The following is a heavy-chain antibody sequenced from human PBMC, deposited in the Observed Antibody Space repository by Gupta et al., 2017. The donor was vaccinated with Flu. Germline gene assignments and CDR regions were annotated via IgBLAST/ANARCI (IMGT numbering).Heavy chain of an antibody. J-gene: IGHJ5*02. V-gene: IGHV1-2*06. CDR3: AREKHCSTSSCYRWFDP. D-gene: IGHD2-2*02. CDR2: INADSGTT. CDR1: QYTFTAYY. Sequence: QVQLVQSGAEVKKPGASVQVSCKASQYTFTAYYTHWVRQAPGQVLEWMGRINADSGTTKYEQKFQGRVTVTMDTSISTAYMDLSRVRSDDKAVYYCAREKHCSTSSCYRWFDPWGQGTLVTVSS.